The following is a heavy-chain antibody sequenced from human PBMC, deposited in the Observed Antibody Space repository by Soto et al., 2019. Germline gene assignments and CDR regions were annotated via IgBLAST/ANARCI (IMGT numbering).Heavy chain of an antibody. D-gene: IGHD6-13*01. CDR2: ISAGAYAT. CDR3: ARIAAAGPGY. J-gene: IGHJ4*02. CDR1: GFTFSSHA. V-gene: IGHV3-23*01. Sequence: PGGSLRLSCAASGFTFSSHAMNWVRQAPGKGLEWVSGISAGAYATYYADSVKGRFTISRDNSKNTLYLQMNSLRAEDTAVYYCARIAAAGPGYWGQGTLVTVSS.